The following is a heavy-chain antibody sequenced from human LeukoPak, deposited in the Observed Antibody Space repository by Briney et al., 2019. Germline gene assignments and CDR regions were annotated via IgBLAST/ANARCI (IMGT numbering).Heavy chain of an antibody. CDR1: GYTFTSYD. J-gene: IGHJ6*02. CDR2: ISPYNGNT. CDR3: ARDMSIAARYGMDV. V-gene: IGHV1-18*01. D-gene: IGHD6-6*01. Sequence: GASVKVSCKASGYTFTSYDISWVRQAPGQGLEWMGWISPYNGNTNYAQKLQGRVTMTTDTSTSTAYMELRSLRSDDTAVYYCARDMSIAARYGMDVWGQGTTVTVSS.